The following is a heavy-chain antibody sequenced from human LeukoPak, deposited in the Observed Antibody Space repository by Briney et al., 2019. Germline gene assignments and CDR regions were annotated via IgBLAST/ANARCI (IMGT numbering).Heavy chain of an antibody. V-gene: IGHV3-74*01. CDR3: AKDHGRIAAAATVY. CDR1: GFTFSSHW. J-gene: IGHJ4*02. CDR2: TNSDETTI. Sequence: SGGSLRLSCAASGFTFSSHWMQWVRKAPGKGLVWVSRTNSDETTIDYADSVKGRFTISRDNVKSTVYLQMNSMRAEDAAVYYCAKDHGRIAAAATVYWGEGTLVAVSS. D-gene: IGHD6-13*01.